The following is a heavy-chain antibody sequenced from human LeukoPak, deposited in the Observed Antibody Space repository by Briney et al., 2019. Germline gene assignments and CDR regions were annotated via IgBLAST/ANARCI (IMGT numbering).Heavy chain of an antibody. Sequence: PGGSLRLSCAASGFTFSSYVMHWVRQAPGKGLEWVAVIWYDGSNKYYADSVKGRFTISRDNSKNALYLQMNSLRAEDTAVYYCAKGRKGLVPNIYYYYYMDVWGKGTTVTVSS. J-gene: IGHJ6*03. D-gene: IGHD6-19*01. CDR3: AKGRKGLVPNIYYYYYMDV. V-gene: IGHV3-33*06. CDR2: IWYDGSNK. CDR1: GFTFSSYV.